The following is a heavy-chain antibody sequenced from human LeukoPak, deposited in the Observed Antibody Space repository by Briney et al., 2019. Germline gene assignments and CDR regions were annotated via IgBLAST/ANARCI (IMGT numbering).Heavy chain of an antibody. CDR1: GGSFSGYY. Sequence: PSETLSLTCAVYGGSFSGYYWSWIRQPPGKGLEWIGEINHSGSTNYNPSLKSRVTISVDTSKNQFSLKLSSVTAADTAVYYCARGGRITIFGVVRSAYYYYMDVWGKGTTVTDSS. J-gene: IGHJ6*03. D-gene: IGHD3-3*01. CDR2: INHSGST. CDR3: ARGGRITIFGVVRSAYYYYMDV. V-gene: IGHV4-34*01.